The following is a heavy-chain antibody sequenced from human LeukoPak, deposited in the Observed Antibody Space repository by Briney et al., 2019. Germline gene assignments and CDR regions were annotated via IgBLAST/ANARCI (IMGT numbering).Heavy chain of an antibody. Sequence: ASVKVSCKASGYTFAGYYIHWVRQAPGQGLEWMGRIIPILGIANYAQKFQGRVTITADKSTSTAYMELSSLRSEDTAVYYCARVYAAASFYYYYMDVWGKGTTVTVSS. CDR1: GYTFAGYY. D-gene: IGHD6-13*01. CDR2: IIPILGIA. V-gene: IGHV1-69*04. J-gene: IGHJ6*03. CDR3: ARVYAAASFYYYYMDV.